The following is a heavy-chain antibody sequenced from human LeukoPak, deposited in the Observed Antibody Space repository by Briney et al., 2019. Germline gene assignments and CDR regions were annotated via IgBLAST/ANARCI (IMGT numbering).Heavy chain of an antibody. CDR3: ARISSSNWYNERGAFDV. CDR2: VYYTGST. CDR1: GGSVSGFY. V-gene: IGHV4-59*02. D-gene: IGHD6-13*01. Sequence: PSETPSLTCTVSGGSVSGFYWSWIRQPPGKGLEWIGFVYYTGSTNYSPSLKSRVTISVDTSKNQFSLKLRSVTAADTAVYYCARISSSNWYNERGAFDVWGQGTMVTVSS. J-gene: IGHJ3*01.